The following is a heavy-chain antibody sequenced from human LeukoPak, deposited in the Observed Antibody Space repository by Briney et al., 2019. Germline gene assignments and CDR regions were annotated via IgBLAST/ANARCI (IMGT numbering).Heavy chain of an antibody. V-gene: IGHV4-59*01. CDR1: GGSISSYY. J-gene: IGHJ4*02. Sequence: SETLSLTCTVSGGSISSYYWGWIRQSPEKGLEWLGYIHYSGSTNYNPSLKRRVTISVDRPKTQFSLKLSPVTAADTAVYYCARVLGSSGFYYFDCWGQGTLVTVSS. CDR3: ARVLGSSGFYYFDC. CDR2: IHYSGST. D-gene: IGHD3-22*01.